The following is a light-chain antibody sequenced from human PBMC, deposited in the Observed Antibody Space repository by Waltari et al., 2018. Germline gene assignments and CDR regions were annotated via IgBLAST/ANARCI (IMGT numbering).Light chain of an antibody. CDR2: DAS. V-gene: IGKV3-11*01. J-gene: IGKJ2*01. Sequence: IVLTQSPATLSLSPGERATLPCRASQTVRTFLAWYQQKPGQAPRLLIFDASSRATGIPAKFRGSGSGTDFTLTVSNLEPEDFAVYYCQQRSNWPYTFGQGTRVDIK. CDR3: QQRSNWPYT. CDR1: QTVRTF.